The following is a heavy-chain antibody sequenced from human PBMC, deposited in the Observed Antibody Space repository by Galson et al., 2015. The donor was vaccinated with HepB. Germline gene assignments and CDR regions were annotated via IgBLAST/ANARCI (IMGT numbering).Heavy chain of an antibody. V-gene: IGHV3-23*01. D-gene: IGHD4-17*01. CDR2: ISGSGGST. CDR1: GFTFSSYA. Sequence: SLRLSCAASGFTFSSYAMSWVRQAPGKGLEWVSAISGSGGSTYYADSVKGRFTISRDNSKNTLYLQMNSLRAEDTAVYYCATGGYGDYVWTFQDYWGQGTLVTVSS. J-gene: IGHJ4*02. CDR3: ATGGYGDYVWTFQDY.